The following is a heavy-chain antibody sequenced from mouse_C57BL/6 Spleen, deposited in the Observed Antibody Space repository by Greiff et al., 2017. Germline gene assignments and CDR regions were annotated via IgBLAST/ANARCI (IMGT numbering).Heavy chain of an antibody. Sequence: QVHVKQPGAELVKPGASVKMSCKASGYTFTSYWITWVKQRPGQGLEWIGDIYPGSGSTNYNEKFKSKATLTVDTSSSTAYMQLSSLTSEDSAVYYCARGRLREVGFAYWGQGTLVTVSA. CDR3: ARGRLREVGFAY. CDR1: GYTFTSYW. D-gene: IGHD2-4*01. CDR2: IYPGSGST. J-gene: IGHJ3*01. V-gene: IGHV1-55*01.